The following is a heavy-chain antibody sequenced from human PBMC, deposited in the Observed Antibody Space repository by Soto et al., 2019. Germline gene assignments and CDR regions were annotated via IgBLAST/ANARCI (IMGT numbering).Heavy chain of an antibody. Sequence: GGSLRLSCAASGFTFSSYGMHWVRQAPGKGLEWVSAISGSGGSTYYADSVKGRFTISRDNSKNTLYLQMNSLRAEDTAVYYCAKARGVYQLLYDFDYWGQGTLVTVSS. V-gene: IGHV3-23*01. CDR1: GFTFSSYG. CDR3: AKARGVYQLLYDFDY. J-gene: IGHJ4*02. D-gene: IGHD2-2*02. CDR2: ISGSGGST.